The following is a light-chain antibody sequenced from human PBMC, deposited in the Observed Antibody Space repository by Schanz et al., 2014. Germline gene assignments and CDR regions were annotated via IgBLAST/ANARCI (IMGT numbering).Light chain of an antibody. Sequence: QSVLTQPPSVSEAPGQRVTISCTGSSSNIGAGYDVHWYQQLPGTAPKLLIYGNSNRPSGVPDRFSGSKSGTSASLAIIGLQAEDEADYYCAAWDDSLNGRVFGGGTKLTVL. V-gene: IGLV1-40*01. CDR3: AAWDDSLNGRV. CDR2: GNS. J-gene: IGLJ3*02. CDR1: SSNIGAGYD.